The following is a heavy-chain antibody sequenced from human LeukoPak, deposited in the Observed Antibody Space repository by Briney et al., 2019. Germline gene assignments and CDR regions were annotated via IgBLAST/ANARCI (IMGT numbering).Heavy chain of an antibody. Sequence: PGGSLRLSCAASGFTVSSNYMSWVRQAPGKGLEWVSVIYSGGSTYYADSVKGRFTISRDNSKNTLYLQMNSLRAEDTAVYYCARVGATYYYYGMDVWGQGTTVTVSS. J-gene: IGHJ6*02. CDR2: IYSGGST. CDR1: GFTVSSNY. V-gene: IGHV3-66*01. CDR3: ARVGATYYYYGMDV. D-gene: IGHD1-26*01.